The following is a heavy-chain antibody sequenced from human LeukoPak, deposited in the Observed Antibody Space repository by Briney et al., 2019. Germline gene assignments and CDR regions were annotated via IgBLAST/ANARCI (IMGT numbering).Heavy chain of an antibody. V-gene: IGHV3-30*02. J-gene: IGHJ4*02. CDR2: IRYDGSNK. CDR3: AKDNYYGPGSYPTPYYFDY. D-gene: IGHD3-10*01. Sequence: GGSLRLSCAASGFTFSSYGMHWVRQAPGKGLEWVAFIRYDGSNKYYADSVKGRFTISRDNSKNTLYLQMNSLRAEDTAVYYCAKDNYYGPGSYPTPYYFDYWGQGTLVTVSS. CDR1: GFTFSSYG.